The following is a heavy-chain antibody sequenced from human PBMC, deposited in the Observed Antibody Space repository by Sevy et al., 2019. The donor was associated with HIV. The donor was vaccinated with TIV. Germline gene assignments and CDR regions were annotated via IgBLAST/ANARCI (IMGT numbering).Heavy chain of an antibody. V-gene: IGHV3-23*01. CDR2: ISGSGGNGDKT. Sequence: GGSLRLSCAASGFTFSNYAMNWVRQAPGKGLEWVSGISGSGGNGDKTNYAVSVKGRFTISRDDSKNSLYLQLNSLGAEDTAIYYCARKYDSSGYFDYWGQGTLVTVSS. D-gene: IGHD3-22*01. CDR3: ARKYDSSGYFDY. CDR1: GFTFSNYA. J-gene: IGHJ4*02.